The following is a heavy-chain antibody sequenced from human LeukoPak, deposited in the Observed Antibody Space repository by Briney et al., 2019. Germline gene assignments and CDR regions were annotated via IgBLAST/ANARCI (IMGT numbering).Heavy chain of an antibody. V-gene: IGHV3-21*01. CDR3: ARDEDEQWLAEYYFDY. D-gene: IGHD6-19*01. J-gene: IGHJ4*02. CDR2: ISSSSSYI. Sequence: PGGSLRLSCAASGFTFSSYSMNWVRQAPGKGLEWVSSISSSSSYIYYADSVRGRFTISRDNAKNSLYLQMSSLRAEDTAVYYCARDEDEQWLAEYYFDYWGQGTLVTVSS. CDR1: GFTFSSYS.